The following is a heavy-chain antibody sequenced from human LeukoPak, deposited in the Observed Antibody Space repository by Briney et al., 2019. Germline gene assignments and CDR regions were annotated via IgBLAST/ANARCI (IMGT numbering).Heavy chain of an antibody. CDR2: IDPNSGDT. CDR1: GYTFTSYD. V-gene: IGHV1-2*06. CDR3: ARDYCGGDCFPDY. Sequence: ASVKVSCKASGYTFTSYDINWVRQAPGQGLEWMGRIDPNSGDTNYAQHFQGRVTMTRDTSITTAYMDLSRLTSDDTAVYYCARDYCGGDCFPDYWGQGTLVTVSS. J-gene: IGHJ4*02. D-gene: IGHD2-21*02.